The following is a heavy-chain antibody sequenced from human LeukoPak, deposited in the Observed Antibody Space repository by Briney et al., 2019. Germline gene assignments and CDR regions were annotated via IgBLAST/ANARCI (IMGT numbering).Heavy chain of an antibody. J-gene: IGHJ6*02. CDR2: MNPNSGNT. CDR1: GYTFTSYD. Sequence: ASVKVSCKASGYTFTSYDINWVRQATGQGLEWMGWMNPNSGNTGYAQKFQGRVTMTRNTSISTAYMELSSLRSEDTAVYYCARETIITIFGGHRYYYGMDVWGQGTTVTVSS. V-gene: IGHV1-8*01. CDR3: ARETIITIFGGHRYYYGMDV. D-gene: IGHD3-3*01.